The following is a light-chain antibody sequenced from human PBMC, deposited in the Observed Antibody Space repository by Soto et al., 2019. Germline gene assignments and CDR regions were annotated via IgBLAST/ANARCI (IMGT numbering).Light chain of an antibody. J-gene: IGLJ1*01. CDR3: SSYGGSNNYV. Sequence: QSALTQPPSASGSPGQSVTISCTGTSSDVGGYNYDSWYQQHPGKAPKLVISEVSERPSGVPDRFSGSKSGNTASLTVSGLQAEDEADYYCSSYGGSNNYVFGTGTKVTVL. V-gene: IGLV2-8*01. CDR2: EVS. CDR1: SSDVGGYNY.